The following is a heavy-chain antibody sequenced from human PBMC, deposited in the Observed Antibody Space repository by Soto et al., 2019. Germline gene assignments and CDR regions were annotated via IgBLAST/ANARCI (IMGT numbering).Heavy chain of an antibody. D-gene: IGHD3-10*01. CDR3: VRDRYSSSGWFDS. J-gene: IGHJ5*01. Sequence: SQTLSLTCAISGDSVSSYSAAWNWSRQSTSGGLEWLGRTYYRSRIFSDYAESVKSRIIINPETSKNQFSLQLKCVTPEDTAVYYCVRDRYSSSGWFDSWGQGTPVTVSS. CDR1: GDSVSSYSAA. CDR2: TYYRSRIFS. V-gene: IGHV6-1*01.